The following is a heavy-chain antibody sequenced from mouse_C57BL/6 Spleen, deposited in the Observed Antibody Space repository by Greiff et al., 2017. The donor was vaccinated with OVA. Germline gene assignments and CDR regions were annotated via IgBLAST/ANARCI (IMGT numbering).Heavy chain of an antibody. CDR3: ERGPTGTRAFSY. CDR1: GYTFTSYW. J-gene: IGHJ3*01. D-gene: IGHD4-1*01. Sequence: QVQLQQPGAELVRPGTSVKLSCKASGYTFTSYWMHWVKQRPGQGLEWIGVIDPSDSYTNYNQKFKGKATLTVDTSSSTAYMQLSSLTSEDSAVYYCERGPTGTRAFSYWGQGTLVTVSA. V-gene: IGHV1-59*01. CDR2: IDPSDSYT.